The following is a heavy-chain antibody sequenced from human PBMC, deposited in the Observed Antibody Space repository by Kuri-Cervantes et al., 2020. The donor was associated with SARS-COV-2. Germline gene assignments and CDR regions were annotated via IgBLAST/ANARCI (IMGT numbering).Heavy chain of an antibody. D-gene: IGHD2-8*01. Sequence: ASVKVSCKASGYTLNTFGITWVRQAPGQGLEWMGRSSAYSDDTSSAEKFKGRVTMTQDTSTNTAHMEITDLRSDDTAIYFCARVSSMYLSTYYFDFWGQGSLVTVSS. J-gene: IGHJ4*02. V-gene: IGHV1-18*01. CDR3: ARVSSMYLSTYYFDF. CDR2: SSAYSDDT. CDR1: GYTLNTFG.